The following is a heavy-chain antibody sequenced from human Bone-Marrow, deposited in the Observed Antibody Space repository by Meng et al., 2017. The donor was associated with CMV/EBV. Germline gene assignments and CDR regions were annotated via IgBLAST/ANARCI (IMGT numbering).Heavy chain of an antibody. D-gene: IGHD3-3*01. J-gene: IGHJ6*02. CDR2: ISSSSSYI. Sequence: GGSLRLSCAASGFTFSSYSMNWVRQAPGKGLEWVSSISSSSSYIYYADSVKGRFTISRDNAKNSLYLQMNSLRAEDTAVYYCARGPAGSYDFWSGYYTALYYYGMDVWGQGTTVTVSS. V-gene: IGHV3-21*01. CDR3: ARGPAGSYDFWSGYYTALYYYGMDV. CDR1: GFTFSSYS.